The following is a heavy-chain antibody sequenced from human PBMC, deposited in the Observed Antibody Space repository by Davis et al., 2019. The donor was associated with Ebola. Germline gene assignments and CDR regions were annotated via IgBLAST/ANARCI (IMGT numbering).Heavy chain of an antibody. D-gene: IGHD3-22*01. Sequence: GGSLRLSCAASGITLSSYSMNWVRQAPGKGLDWVSYISGYSSTISYADSVKGRFTISRDNAKNSLYLQMNSLRDEDTAVYYCARDFPAQDSRGYYHNTFDIWGQGTMVTVSS. J-gene: IGHJ3*02. V-gene: IGHV3-48*02. CDR2: ISGYSSTI. CDR1: GITLSSYS. CDR3: ARDFPAQDSRGYYHNTFDI.